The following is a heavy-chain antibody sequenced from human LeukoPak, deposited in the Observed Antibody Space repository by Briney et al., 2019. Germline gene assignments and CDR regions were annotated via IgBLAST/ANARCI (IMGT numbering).Heavy chain of an antibody. CDR3: ARDNRLRYDFWSGSAAFDI. CDR1: GYTFTGYY. V-gene: IGHV1-46*01. J-gene: IGHJ3*02. CDR2: INPSGGST. Sequence: ASVNVSCKASGYTFTGYYMHWVRQAPGQGLEWMGIINPSGGSTSYAQKFQGRVTMTRDTSTSTVYMELSSLRSEDTAVYYCARDNRLRYDFWSGSAAFDIWGQGTMVTVSS. D-gene: IGHD3-3*01.